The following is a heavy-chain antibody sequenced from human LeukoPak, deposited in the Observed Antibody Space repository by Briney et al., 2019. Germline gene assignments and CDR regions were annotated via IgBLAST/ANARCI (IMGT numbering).Heavy chain of an antibody. D-gene: IGHD1-26*01. J-gene: IGHJ5*02. CDR3: AREGFVGATGANWFDP. CDR1: GYTFTGYY. Sequence: GASVKVSCKASGYTFTGYYMHWVRQAPGQGLEWMGWINSNSGGTNYAQKFQGRVTMTRDTSISTAYMELSRLRSDDTAVYYCAREGFVGATGANWFDPWGQGTLVTVSS. V-gene: IGHV1-2*02. CDR2: INSNSGGT.